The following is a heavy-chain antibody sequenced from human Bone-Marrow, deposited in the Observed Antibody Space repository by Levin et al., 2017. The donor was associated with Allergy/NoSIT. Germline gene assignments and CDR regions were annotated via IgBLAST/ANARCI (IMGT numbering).Heavy chain of an antibody. CDR1: GFTFSNYA. Sequence: RAGGSLRLSCAASGFTFSNYAMSWVRQAPGKGLKWVSTISGSGGSTYYTDSAKGRFTISRDNSENTLYLQMNSLRAEDTAVYYCAREVPDSDYWGQGTLVTVSS. CDR2: ISGSGGST. J-gene: IGHJ4*02. CDR3: AREVPDSDY. V-gene: IGHV3-23*01.